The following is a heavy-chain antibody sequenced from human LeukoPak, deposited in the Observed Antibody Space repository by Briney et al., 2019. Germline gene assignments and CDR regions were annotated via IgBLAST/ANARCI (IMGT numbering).Heavy chain of an antibody. J-gene: IGHJ6*03. CDR3: ARARYYYYNYMDV. Sequence: GSLRLSCAASEFTFNTYSMNWVRQAPGKGLEWIGYIYYSGGTNYNPSLKSRVTISVDTSKNQFSLKLNSVTAADTAVYYCARARYYYYNYMDVWGKGTTVTVSS. CDR1: EFTFNTYS. CDR2: IYYSGGT. V-gene: IGHV4-59*01.